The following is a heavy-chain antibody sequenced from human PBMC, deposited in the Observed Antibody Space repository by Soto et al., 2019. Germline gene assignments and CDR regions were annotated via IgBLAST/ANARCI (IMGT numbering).Heavy chain of an antibody. V-gene: IGHV4-39*01. CDR2: IYYSGST. Sequence: SETLSLTCTVSGGSISSSSYYWGWIRQPPGKGLEWIGSIYYSGSTYYNPSLKSRVTISVDTSKNQFSLKLSSVTAADTAVYYCARVDIVATSAPFDYWGQGTLVTVSS. D-gene: IGHD5-12*01. CDR1: GGSISSSSYY. CDR3: ARVDIVATSAPFDY. J-gene: IGHJ4*02.